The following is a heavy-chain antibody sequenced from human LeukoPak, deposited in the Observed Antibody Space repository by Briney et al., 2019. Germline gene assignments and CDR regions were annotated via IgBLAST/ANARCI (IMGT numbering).Heavy chain of an antibody. D-gene: IGHD6-19*01. CDR2: ISYSGRT. Sequence: SETLSLTCTVSGGSISSYYWSWIRQPPGKGLEWIGYISYSGRTNYNPSLKSRVTISVDTSKNQFSLRLSSVTAADTAVYYCARHGYSSGSLAWFDPWGQGTQVTVSS. V-gene: IGHV4-59*01. CDR3: ARHGYSSGSLAWFDP. J-gene: IGHJ5*02. CDR1: GGSISSYY.